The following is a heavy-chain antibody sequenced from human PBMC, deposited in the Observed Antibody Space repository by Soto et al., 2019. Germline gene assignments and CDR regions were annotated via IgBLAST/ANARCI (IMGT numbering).Heavy chain of an antibody. CDR3: AKAGEGAYCSSTSCHYPHYYYYGMDV. Sequence: EVQLLESGGGLVQPGGSLRLSCAASGFTFSSYAMSWVRQAPGKGLEWVSAISGSGGSTYYADSVKGRFTISRDNSKNTLYLQMNRLRAEDTAVYYCAKAGEGAYCSSTSCHYPHYYYYGMDVWGQGTTVTVSS. CDR1: GFTFSSYA. D-gene: IGHD2-2*01. CDR2: ISGSGGST. V-gene: IGHV3-23*01. J-gene: IGHJ6*02.